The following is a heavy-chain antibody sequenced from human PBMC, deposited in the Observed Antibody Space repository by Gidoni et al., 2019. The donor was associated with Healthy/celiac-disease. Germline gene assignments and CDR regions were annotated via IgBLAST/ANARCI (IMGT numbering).Heavy chain of an antibody. Sequence: IGYIYYSGSAYYNPSLKSRVTMSVDTSKNQFSLKLSSVTAADTAVYYCARKNNWNYGDWFDPWGQGTLVTVSS. D-gene: IGHD1-7*01. CDR3: ARKNNWNYGDWFDP. CDR2: IYYSGSA. V-gene: IGHV4-30-4*01. J-gene: IGHJ5*02.